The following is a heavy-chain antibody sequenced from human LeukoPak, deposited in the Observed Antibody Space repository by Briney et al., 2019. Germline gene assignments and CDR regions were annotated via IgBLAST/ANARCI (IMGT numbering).Heavy chain of an antibody. CDR2: ISSSSNTI. V-gene: IGHV3-48*01. Sequence: GGSLRLSCAASGFTFSSYSMNWVRQAPGKGLEWVSYISSSSNTIYYADSVKGRFTISRDNAKNSLYLQMNSLRAEDTAVYYCARDPMSYTSSWPLDYWGQGTLVTVSS. D-gene: IGHD2-2*02. J-gene: IGHJ4*02. CDR3: ARDPMSYTSSWPLDY. CDR1: GFTFSSYS.